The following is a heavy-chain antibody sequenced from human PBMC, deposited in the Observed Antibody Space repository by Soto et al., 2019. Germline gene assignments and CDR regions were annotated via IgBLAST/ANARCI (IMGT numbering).Heavy chain of an antibody. CDR1: GGTFSSYA. CDR2: IVVASGNR. V-gene: IGHV1-58*02. J-gene: IGHJ6*02. CDR3: AADGGGYSGHHFSFHGVSV. D-gene: IGHD5-12*01. Sequence: GASVKVSCKASGGTFSSYAISWVRQAPGQRLEWLGWIVVASGNRKYAEKFQDRVTITGDMSTSTAYLERRALPPEDTAWISWAADGGGYSGHHFSFHGVSVWGQGTT.